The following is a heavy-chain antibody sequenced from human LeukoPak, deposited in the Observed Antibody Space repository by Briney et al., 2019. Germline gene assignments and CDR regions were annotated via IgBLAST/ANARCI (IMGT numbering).Heavy chain of an antibody. V-gene: IGHV3-74*01. Sequence: GGSLRLSCAASGFTFSSYWMNWVRQVPGKGLVWVSRIASDGNNRDYADSVKGRFTISRDNAQNTLFLQMNSLRAEDTAVYYCARSAYYGNSGYYYDNWDQGTLVTVSS. CDR2: IASDGNNR. CDR3: ARSAYYGNSGYYYDN. J-gene: IGHJ4*02. CDR1: GFTFSSYW. D-gene: IGHD3-22*01.